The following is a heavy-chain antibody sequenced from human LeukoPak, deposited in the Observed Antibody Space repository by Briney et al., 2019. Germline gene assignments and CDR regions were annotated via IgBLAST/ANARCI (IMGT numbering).Heavy chain of an antibody. CDR2: ISGSGGST. Sequence: GGSLRLSCAASGFTFSSYAMSWVRQAPGKGLEWVSAISGSGGSTYYADSVKGRFTISRDNSKNTLYLQMNSLRAEDTAVYYCAKSSGRSATSKYYFDYRGQGTLVTVSS. V-gene: IGHV3-23*01. CDR1: GFTFSSYA. CDR3: AKSSGRSATSKYYFDY. J-gene: IGHJ4*02. D-gene: IGHD6-19*01.